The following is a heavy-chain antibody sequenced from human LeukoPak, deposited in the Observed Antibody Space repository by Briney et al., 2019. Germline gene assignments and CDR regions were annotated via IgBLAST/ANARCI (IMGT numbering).Heavy chain of an antibody. CDR3: ARGKEREPFDF. V-gene: IGHV1-18*01. CDR1: GHTFISYG. J-gene: IGHJ4*02. D-gene: IGHD1-1*01. Sequence: ASVKVSCKASGHTFISYGISWVRQAPGQRLEWVGWIFTYNGDTKYEKKFQGRVTMTTDSSTNTVYFELRSLRSDDTAVYYCARGKEREPFDFWGKGTLVTVSS. CDR2: IFTYNGDT.